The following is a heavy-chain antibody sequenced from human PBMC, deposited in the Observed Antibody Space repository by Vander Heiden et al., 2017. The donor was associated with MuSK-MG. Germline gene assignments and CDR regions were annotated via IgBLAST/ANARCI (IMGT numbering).Heavy chain of an antibody. J-gene: IGHJ4*02. V-gene: IGHV1-3*01. D-gene: IGHD3-3*01. Sequence: QVQLVQSGAEVKKPGASVKVSCKASGYTFTSYAMHWVRQAPGQRLEWMGWINAGNGNTKYSQKFQGRVTITRDTSASTAYMEMSSLRSEDTAVYYCAREILDCWIGYQYYFDYWGQGTLVTVSS. CDR3: AREILDCWIGYQYYFDY. CDR2: INAGNGNT. CDR1: GYTFTSYA.